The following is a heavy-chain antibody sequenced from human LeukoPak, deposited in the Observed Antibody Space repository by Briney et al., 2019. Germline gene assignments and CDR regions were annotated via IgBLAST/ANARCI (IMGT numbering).Heavy chain of an antibody. D-gene: IGHD1-7*01. V-gene: IGHV4-39*01. CDR1: GGSISSSSYN. Sequence: SETLSLTCTVSGGSISSSSYNWVWIRRPPGERLEWIGSIYYSGGAYYNPSLKSRVTMSVDTSKNQFSLKLSSVTAADTAVYYCARLRTTHDAFDIWGQGTMVTVSS. J-gene: IGHJ3*02. CDR3: ARLRTTHDAFDI. CDR2: IYYSGGA.